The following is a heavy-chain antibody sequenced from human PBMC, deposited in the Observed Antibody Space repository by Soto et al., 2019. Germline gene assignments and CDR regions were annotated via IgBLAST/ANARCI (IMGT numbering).Heavy chain of an antibody. D-gene: IGHD1-26*01. CDR1: GATFTSFT. Sequence: SVKVSCRASGATFTSFTKSWVRQASGQGLEWMGGIIPIYATANYAQKFQGRVTITADASARTAYMGLSSLRFEDTAVYYCAKDRRADWESYYYYAIGVWGPGTTFTVSS. J-gene: IGHJ6*02. CDR3: AKDRRADWESYYYYAIGV. CDR2: IIPIYATA. V-gene: IGHV1-69*13.